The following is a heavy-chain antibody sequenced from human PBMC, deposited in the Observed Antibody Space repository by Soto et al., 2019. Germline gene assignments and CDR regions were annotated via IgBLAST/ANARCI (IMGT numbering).Heavy chain of an antibody. CDR1: GFTFSSYG. D-gene: IGHD3-22*01. J-gene: IGHJ4*02. CDR3: AKSPSSGYPGHYFDY. V-gene: IGHV3-30*18. CDR2: ISYDGSNK. Sequence: QVQLVESGGGVVQPGRSLRLSCAASGFTFSSYGMHWVRQAPGKGLEWVAVISYDGSNKYYADSVKGRFTISRDNSKNTLYLQMNSLRAEDTAVYYCAKSPSSGYPGHYFDYWGQGTLVTVSS.